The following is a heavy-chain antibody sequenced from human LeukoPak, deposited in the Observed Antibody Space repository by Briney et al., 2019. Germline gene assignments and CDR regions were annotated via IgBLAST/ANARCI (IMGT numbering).Heavy chain of an antibody. Sequence: GASVKVSCKASGGTFSSYAISWVRQAPGQGLEWMGRIIPILGIANYAQKFQGRVTITADKSTSTAYMELSSLRSEDTAVYYCARGGHLDDSSGYVDWGQGTLVTVSS. CDR1: GGTFSSYA. V-gene: IGHV1-69*04. CDR3: ARGGHLDDSSGYVD. D-gene: IGHD3-22*01. CDR2: IIPILGIA. J-gene: IGHJ4*02.